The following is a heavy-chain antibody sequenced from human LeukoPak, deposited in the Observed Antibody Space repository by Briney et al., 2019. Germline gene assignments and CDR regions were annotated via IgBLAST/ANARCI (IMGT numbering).Heavy chain of an antibody. CDR1: GGSISSGGYY. CDR3: ATDPQGLYSYARDYYYGMAV. CDR2: IYYSGST. J-gene: IGHJ6*02. D-gene: IGHD5-18*01. Sequence: SETLSLTCTVSGGSISSGGYYWSWIRQHPGKGLEWIGYIYYSGSTYYNPSLKSRVTISVDTSKNQFSLKLSSVTAADTAVYYCATDPQGLYSYARDYYYGMAVWGQGTTVTVSS. V-gene: IGHV4-31*03.